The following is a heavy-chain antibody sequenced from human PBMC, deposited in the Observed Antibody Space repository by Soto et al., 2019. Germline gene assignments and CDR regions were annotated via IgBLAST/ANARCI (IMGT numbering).Heavy chain of an antibody. D-gene: IGHD6-13*01. V-gene: IGHV3-73*01. CDR3: AFSSSWYSYYYYYGMDV. CDR2: IRSKANSYAT. CDR1: GFTFSGSA. J-gene: IGHJ6*02. Sequence: GSLRLSCAASGFTFSGSAMHWVRQASGKGLEWVGRIRSKANSYATAYAASVKGRFTISRDDSKNTAYLQMNSLKTEDTAVYYCAFSSSWYSYYYYYGMDVWGQGTTVTVPS.